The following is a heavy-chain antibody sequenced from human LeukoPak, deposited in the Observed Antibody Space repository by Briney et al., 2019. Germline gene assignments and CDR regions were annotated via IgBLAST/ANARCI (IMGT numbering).Heavy chain of an antibody. CDR2: IIPIFGTA. V-gene: IGHV1-69*05. CDR3: ARSRKDDYVWGSYGY. D-gene: IGHD3-16*01. J-gene: IGHJ4*02. CDR1: GGTFSSYA. Sequence: SVKVSCKASGGTFSSYAISWVRQAPGQGLEWMGGIIPIFGTANYAQKFQGRVTITTDESTSTAYMELSSLRSEDTAVYYCARSRKDDYVWGSYGYWGQGTLVTVSS.